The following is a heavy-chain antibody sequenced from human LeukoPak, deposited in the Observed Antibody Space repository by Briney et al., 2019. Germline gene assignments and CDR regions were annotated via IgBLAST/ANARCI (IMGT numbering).Heavy chain of an antibody. J-gene: IGHJ3*02. CDR3: ARAILTGYYLDAFDI. V-gene: IGHV4-30-2*01. D-gene: IGHD3-9*01. CDR1: GGSISSGGYY. CDR2: IYHSGST. Sequence: PSQTLSLTCTVSGGSISSGGYYWSWIRQPPGKGLEWIGYIYHSGSTYYNPSLKSRVTISVDRSKNQFSLKLSSVTAADTAVYYCARAILTGYYLDAFDIWGQGTMVTVSS.